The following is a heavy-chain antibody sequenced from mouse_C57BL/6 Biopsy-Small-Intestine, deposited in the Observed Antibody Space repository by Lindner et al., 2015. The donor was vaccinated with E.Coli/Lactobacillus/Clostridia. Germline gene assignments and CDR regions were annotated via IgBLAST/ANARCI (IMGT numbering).Heavy chain of an antibody. CDR1: GFSLTSYA. J-gene: IGHJ2*01. V-gene: IGHV2-6*02. Sequence: VQLQESGPGLVAPSQSLSITCTVSGFSLTSYAISWVRQPPGKGLEWLVVIWSDGSTTYNSALKSRLSISKDNSKSQVFLKMNSLQTDDTAMYYCARNPYDYDALDYWGQGTTLTVSS. CDR3: ARNPYDYDALDY. CDR2: IWSDGST. D-gene: IGHD2-4*01.